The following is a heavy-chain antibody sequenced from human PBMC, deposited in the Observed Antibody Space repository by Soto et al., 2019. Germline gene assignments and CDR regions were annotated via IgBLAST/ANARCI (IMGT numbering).Heavy chain of an antibody. Sequence: QVQLQESGPGLLKPSQTLSLTCTVSGVSITGGDYYWSWIRQAPGKGLEWIGNIFYSGATSYNPSLESRVTISLDRSKNQFSLKLDSVTAADTAVYYCARDRGVTNSWSPGDSYHYGLDVWGQGTTVTVSS. V-gene: IGHV4-30-4*01. CDR1: GVSITGGDYY. D-gene: IGHD6-13*01. J-gene: IGHJ6*02. CDR2: IFYSGAT. CDR3: ARDRGVTNSWSPGDSYHYGLDV.